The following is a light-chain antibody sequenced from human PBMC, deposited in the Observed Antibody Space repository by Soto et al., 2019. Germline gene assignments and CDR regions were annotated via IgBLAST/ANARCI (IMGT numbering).Light chain of an antibody. V-gene: IGKV3-20*01. CDR3: QRFGSSPPWT. CDR1: QSVGSNY. Sequence: EIVLTQSPGTLSLSLGERATVSCRASQSVGSNYLAWYQRKPGQAPRLLIYGASSRATGIPDRFSGSGSGTYFALTISRLEPEDFAVYYCQRFGSSPPWTFGQGTKVEFK. CDR2: GAS. J-gene: IGKJ1*01.